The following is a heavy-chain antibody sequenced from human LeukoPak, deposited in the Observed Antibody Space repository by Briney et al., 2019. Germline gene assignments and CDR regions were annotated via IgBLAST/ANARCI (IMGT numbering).Heavy chain of an antibody. D-gene: IGHD3-16*01. CDR2: ISSTGGTI. J-gene: IGHJ5*02. CDR1: GFTFTIYE. CDR3: ARVLSQLNWFDP. V-gene: IGHV3-48*03. Sequence: GGSLRLFCAASGFTFTIYEMNWVRQAPGKGLEWVSYISSTGGTIYYADSVKGRFTISRENAKNSLYLQMNSLKPEDTALYYCARVLSQLNWFDPWGQGTLVTVSS.